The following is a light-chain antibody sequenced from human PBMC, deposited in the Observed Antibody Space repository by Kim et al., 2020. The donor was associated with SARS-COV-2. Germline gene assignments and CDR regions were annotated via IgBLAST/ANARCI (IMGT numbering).Light chain of an antibody. CDR1: NSDVGGYNY. CDR3: SSYAGSYTLDVL. CDR2: DVS. V-gene: IGLV2-11*01. J-gene: IGLJ2*01. Sequence: SVTISCTGSNSDVGGYNYVSWYQHHPGKAPKLMIYDVSKRPSGVPDRFSGSKSGNTASLTISGLQAEDEADYYCSSYAGSYTLDVLFGGGTQLTVL.